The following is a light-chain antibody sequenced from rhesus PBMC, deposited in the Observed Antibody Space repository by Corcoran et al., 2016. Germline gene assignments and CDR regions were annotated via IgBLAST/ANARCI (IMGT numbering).Light chain of an antibody. CDR3: LQYSSSPFT. J-gene: IGKJ3*01. CDR2: KAS. V-gene: IGKV1-22*01. Sequence: DIQMTQSPSSLSASEGDKVTITCRASQGISSWLAWYQQKPGKAPTLLIYKASSLQSGVPSRFSGSGSWTDFTLTRRSLQPYDFATYYCLQYSSSPFTFGRGTKLDIK. CDR1: QGISSW.